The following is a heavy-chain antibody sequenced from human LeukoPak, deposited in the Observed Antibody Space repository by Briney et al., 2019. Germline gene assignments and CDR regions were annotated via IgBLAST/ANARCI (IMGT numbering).Heavy chain of an antibody. CDR1: GFTFSSYG. CDR2: ISGSGGST. J-gene: IGHJ4*02. D-gene: IGHD3-3*01. V-gene: IGHV3-23*01. Sequence: GGSLRLSCAASGFTFSSYGMSWVRQAPGKGLEWVSAISGSGGSTYYADSVKGRFTISRDNSKNTLYLQMNSLRAEDTAVYYCASGYDFWTGYYTYYFDYWGQGTLVTVSS. CDR3: ASGYDFWTGYYTYYFDY.